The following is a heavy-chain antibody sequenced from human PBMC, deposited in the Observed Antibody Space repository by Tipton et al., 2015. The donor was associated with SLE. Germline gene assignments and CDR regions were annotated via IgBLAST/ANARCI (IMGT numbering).Heavy chain of an antibody. D-gene: IGHD3-22*01. CDR2: IYHSGST. CDR3: ARGGYYYHSGGDFDL. Sequence: TLSLTCALYGGSISSGGYSWSWIRQPPGEGLEWIGYIYHSGSTYYNPSLKSRVTISVDRSKNQFSLKLSSVTAADTAVYYCARGGYYYHSGGDFDLWGRGTLVTVSS. J-gene: IGHJ2*01. V-gene: IGHV4-30-2*01. CDR1: GGSISSGGYS.